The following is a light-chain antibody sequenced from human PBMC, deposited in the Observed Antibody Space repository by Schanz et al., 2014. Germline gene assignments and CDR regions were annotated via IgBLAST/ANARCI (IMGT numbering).Light chain of an antibody. CDR1: SSNTVSY. CDR2: KNN. J-gene: IGLJ3*02. CDR3: AAWVGSLSAWV. Sequence: QSVLTQPPSASGAPGQRVTISCSGSSSNTVSYVYWYQHLPGTAPKLLIYKNNQRPSGVPDRFSGSKSGTSASLAISGLRSEDEADYYCAAWVGSLSAWVFGGGTKLTVL. V-gene: IGLV1-47*01.